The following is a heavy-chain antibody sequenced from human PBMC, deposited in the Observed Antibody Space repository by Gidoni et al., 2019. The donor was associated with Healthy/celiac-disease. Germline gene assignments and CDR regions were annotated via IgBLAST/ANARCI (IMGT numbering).Heavy chain of an antibody. CDR3: ARVFTGGGYCSSTSCPLGYYYGMDV. J-gene: IGHJ6*02. D-gene: IGHD2-2*03. CDR2: INPSGGST. CDR1: GYTFTSYY. V-gene: IGHV1-46*03. Sequence: AEVKKPGASVKVSCKASGYTFTSYYMHWVRQAPGQGLEWMGIINPSGGSTSYAQKFQGRVTMTRDTSTSTVYMELSSLRSEDTAVYYCARVFTGGGYCSSTSCPLGYYYGMDVWGQGTTVTVSS.